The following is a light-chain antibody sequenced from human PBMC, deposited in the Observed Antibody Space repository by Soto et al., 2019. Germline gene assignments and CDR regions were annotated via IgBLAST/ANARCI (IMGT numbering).Light chain of an antibody. CDR2: GAS. J-gene: IGKJ1*01. CDR1: QSVSSN. CDR3: QQYTNWRT. V-gene: IGKV3D-15*01. Sequence: EIVMTQSPATLSVSPGERATLSCRASQSVSSNLAWYQQKPGQAPRLLIYGASNRATGIPDRFSGSGSGTDFTLTINRLEPEDLAVYYCQQYTNWRTFGQGTKVDIK.